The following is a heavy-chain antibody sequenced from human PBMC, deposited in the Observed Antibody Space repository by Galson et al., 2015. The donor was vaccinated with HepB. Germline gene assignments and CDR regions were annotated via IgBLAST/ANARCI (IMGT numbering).Heavy chain of an antibody. Sequence: GGSISSSSYYWGWIRQPPGKGLEWIGSIYYSGSTYYNPSLKSRVTISVDTSKNQFSLKLSSVTAADTAVYYCAPIAVAGTAGGADYWGQGTLVTVSS. J-gene: IGHJ4*02. CDR1: GGSISSSSYY. D-gene: IGHD6-19*01. V-gene: IGHV4-39*01. CDR3: APIAVAGTAGGADY. CDR2: IYYSGST.